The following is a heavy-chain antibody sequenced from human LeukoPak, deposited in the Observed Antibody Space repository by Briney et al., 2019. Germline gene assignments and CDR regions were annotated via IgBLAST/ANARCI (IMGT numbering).Heavy chain of an antibody. V-gene: IGHV3-7*01. D-gene: IGHD2-15*01. CDR3: ARAADCSGGSCYLYYYYYMDV. CDR1: GFTFSSYW. J-gene: IGHJ6*03. CDR2: IKQDGSEK. Sequence: PGGSLRLSCVASGFTFSSYWMSWVRQAPGKGLEWVANIKQDGSEKYYVDSVKGRFTISRDNAKNSLYLQMNSLRAEDTAVYYCARAADCSGGSCYLYYYYYMDVWGKGTTVTVSS.